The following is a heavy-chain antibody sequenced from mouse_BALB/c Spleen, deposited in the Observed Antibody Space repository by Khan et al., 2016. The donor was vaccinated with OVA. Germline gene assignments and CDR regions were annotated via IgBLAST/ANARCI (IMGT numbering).Heavy chain of an antibody. J-gene: IGHJ3*01. V-gene: IGHV9-2-1*01. D-gene: IGHD2-4*01. Sequence: QIQLVQSGPELKKPGETVKISCKASGYTFTDYSMHWVKQAPGKGLKWMGWINTETGEPTYADDFKGRFAFSLDTSASTAYLQINNLKNEDTATYFCARRRDYVLAYWGQGTLVTVSA. CDR2: INTETGEP. CDR1: GYTFTDYS. CDR3: ARRRDYVLAY.